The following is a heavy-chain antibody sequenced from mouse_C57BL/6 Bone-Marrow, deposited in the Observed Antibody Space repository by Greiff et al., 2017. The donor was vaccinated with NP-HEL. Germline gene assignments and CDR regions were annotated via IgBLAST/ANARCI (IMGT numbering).Heavy chain of an antibody. CDR3: TRGESIGLRQHAY. V-gene: IGHV1-15*01. D-gene: IGHD1-1*01. J-gene: IGHJ3*01. Sequence: QVQLQQSGAELVRPGASVTLSCKASGYTFTDYEMHWVKQTPVHGLEWIGAIDPETGGTAYNQKFKGKAILTADKSSSTAYMELRSLTSEDSAVYYCTRGESIGLRQHAYWGQGTLVTVSA. CDR2: IDPETGGT. CDR1: GYTFTDYE.